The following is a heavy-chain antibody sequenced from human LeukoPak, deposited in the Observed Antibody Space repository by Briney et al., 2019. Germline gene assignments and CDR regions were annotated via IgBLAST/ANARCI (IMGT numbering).Heavy chain of an antibody. CDR1: GFTFDDYA. CDR2: ISWNSGSI. V-gene: IGHV3-9*01. Sequence: GGSLRLSCAASGFTFDDYAMHWVRQAPGKGLEWVSGISWNSGSIGYADSVKGRFTISRDNAKSSIYLQMNSLRAEDTAIYYFARPGGGVAFDYWGQGTLVAVSS. J-gene: IGHJ4*02. CDR3: ARPGGGVAFDY. D-gene: IGHD3-16*01.